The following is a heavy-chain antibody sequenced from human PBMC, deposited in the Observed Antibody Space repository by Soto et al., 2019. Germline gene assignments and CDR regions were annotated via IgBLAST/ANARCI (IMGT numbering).Heavy chain of an antibody. CDR1: GFTFSSYG. CDR2: IWYDGSNK. CDR3: ARPPRYSSGWYEAMYFQH. Sequence: GGSLRLSCAASGFTFSSYGMHWVRQAPGKGLEWVAVIWYDGSNKYYADSVKGRFTISRDNSKNTLYLQMNSLRADDTAVYYCARPPRYSSGWYEAMYFQHWGQGTLVTVSS. V-gene: IGHV3-33*01. J-gene: IGHJ1*01. D-gene: IGHD6-19*01.